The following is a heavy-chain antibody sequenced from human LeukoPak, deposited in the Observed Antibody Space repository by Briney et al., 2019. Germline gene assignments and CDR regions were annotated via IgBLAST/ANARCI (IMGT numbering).Heavy chain of an antibody. CDR2: MSHSGST. J-gene: IGHJ4*02. Sequence: SETLSLTCTVSGGSISSAGSHYWGWIRQPPGKGLEWIGSMSHSGSTYFNPSLESRGSILLDTSKRQFSLKVTSVSAADTAVYYCARGRFRSTWYFDFWGQGTLVTVSS. CDR1: GGSISSAGSHY. V-gene: IGHV4-39*07. CDR3: ARGRFRSTWYFDF. D-gene: IGHD6-13*01.